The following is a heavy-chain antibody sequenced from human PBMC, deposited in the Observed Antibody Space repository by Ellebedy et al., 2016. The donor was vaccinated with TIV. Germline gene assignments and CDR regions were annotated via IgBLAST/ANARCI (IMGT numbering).Heavy chain of an antibody. Sequence: GESLKISXSASGFTFGDYAMSWFRQAPGKGLEWVGFIRSRAFGGTTDYAASVKGRFTIARDDSKSIAYLQMDSLNTGDTGVYFCTRDPAFVEGSRFFDYWGQGTLVTVSS. CDR1: GFTFGDYA. V-gene: IGHV3-49*03. CDR3: TRDPAFVEGSRFFDY. D-gene: IGHD2-15*01. J-gene: IGHJ4*02. CDR2: IRSRAFGGTT.